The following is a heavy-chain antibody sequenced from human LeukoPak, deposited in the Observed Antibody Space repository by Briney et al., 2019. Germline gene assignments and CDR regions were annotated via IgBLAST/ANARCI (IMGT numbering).Heavy chain of an antibody. CDR3: ASGGGYDFGFDP. CDR1: GFTFSNYW. CDR2: IYYSGST. V-gene: IGHV4-39*07. Sequence: PGGSLRLSCAASGFTFSNYWMTWVRQPPGKGLEWVGSIYYSGSTYYNPSLKSRVTISVDTSKNQFSLKLSSVTAADTAVYYCASGGGYDFGFDPWGQGTLVTVSS. D-gene: IGHD5-12*01. J-gene: IGHJ5*02.